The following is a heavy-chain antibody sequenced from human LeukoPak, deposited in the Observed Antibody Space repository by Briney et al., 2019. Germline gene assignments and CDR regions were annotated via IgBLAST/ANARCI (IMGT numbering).Heavy chain of an antibody. Sequence: PGGSLRLSCAASGFTFSSYGMHWVRQAPGKGLEWVAVISCDGSNKYYADSVKGRFTISRDNSKNTLYLQMNSLRAEDTAVYYCAKDLGWSFDYWGQGTLVTVSS. CDR1: GFTFSSYG. CDR3: AKDLGWSFDY. V-gene: IGHV3-30*18. J-gene: IGHJ4*02. CDR2: ISCDGSNK.